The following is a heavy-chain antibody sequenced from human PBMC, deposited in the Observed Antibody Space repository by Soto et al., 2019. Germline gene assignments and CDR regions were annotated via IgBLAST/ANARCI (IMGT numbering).Heavy chain of an antibody. CDR1: GFTFNTYT. CDR3: ASQLSGSHNF. CDR2: ISSGSSTM. D-gene: IGHD1-26*01. V-gene: IGHV3-48*02. J-gene: IGHJ4*02. Sequence: GGSLRLSCAASGFTFNTYTMNWARQAPGKGLEWVSYISSGSSTMYYADSVMGRFTTSRDNARNSLYLQMNSLRDDDTAVYYCASQLSGSHNFWGQGTLVTVSS.